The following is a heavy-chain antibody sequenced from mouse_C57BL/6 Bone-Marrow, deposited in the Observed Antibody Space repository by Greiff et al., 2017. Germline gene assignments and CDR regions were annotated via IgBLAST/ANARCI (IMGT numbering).Heavy chain of an antibody. CDR2: INPSTGGT. CDR1: GYSFTGYY. J-gene: IGHJ3*01. CDR3: ARNYDGLLC. D-gene: IGHD2-3*01. Sequence: EVQLQQSGPELVKPGASVKISCKASGYSFTGYYMNWVKQSPEKSLEWIGEINPSTGGTTYNQKFKAKATLTLDQSSSTAYMQLKSLTSEDSAVYYCARNYDGLLCWGQGTLVTVSA. V-gene: IGHV1-42*01.